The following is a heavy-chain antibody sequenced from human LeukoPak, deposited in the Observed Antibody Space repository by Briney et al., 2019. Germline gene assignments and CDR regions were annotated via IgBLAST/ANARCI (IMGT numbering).Heavy chain of an antibody. Sequence: SETLSLTCTVSGYSISSGYYWGWIRQPPGKGLEWIGSIYHSGSTYYNPSLKSRVTISVDTSKNQFSLKLSSVTAADTAVYYCARQPDRVGVPSNWFDPWGQGTLVTVSS. V-gene: IGHV4-38-2*02. CDR2: IYHSGST. J-gene: IGHJ5*02. CDR3: ARQPDRVGVPSNWFDP. D-gene: IGHD3-3*01. CDR1: GYSISSGYY.